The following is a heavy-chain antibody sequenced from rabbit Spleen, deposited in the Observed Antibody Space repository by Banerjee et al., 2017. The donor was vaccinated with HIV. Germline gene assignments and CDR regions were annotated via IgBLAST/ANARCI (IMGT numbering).Heavy chain of an antibody. Sequence: QSLEESGGDLVKPGASLTLTCAVSGFDFSNRYMCWVRQAPGKGLEWIACIEGGNSAFSYFASWAKGRFTISKTSSTTVTLQMTSLTAADTATYFCARDSGSSFSSYGMDLWGPGTLVTVS. V-gene: IGHV1S40*01. CDR2: IEGGNSAFS. CDR3: ARDSGSSFSSYGMDL. CDR1: GFDFSNRY. J-gene: IGHJ6*01. D-gene: IGHD8-1*01.